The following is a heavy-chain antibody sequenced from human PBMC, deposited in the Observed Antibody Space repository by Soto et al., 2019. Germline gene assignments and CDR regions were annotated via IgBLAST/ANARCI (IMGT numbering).Heavy chain of an antibody. CDR2: IYYSGST. J-gene: IGHJ4*02. Sequence: SETLSLTCTVSGGSISSSSYYWGWIRQPPGKGLEWIGSIYYSGSTYYNPSLKSRVTISVDTSKNQFSLKLSSVTAADTAVYYCASQGIVATIPLYYFDYWGQGTLVTVSS. D-gene: IGHD5-12*01. V-gene: IGHV4-39*01. CDR1: GGSISSSSYY. CDR3: ASQGIVATIPLYYFDY.